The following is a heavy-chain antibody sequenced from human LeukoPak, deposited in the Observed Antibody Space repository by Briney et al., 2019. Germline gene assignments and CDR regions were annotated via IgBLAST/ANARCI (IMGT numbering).Heavy chain of an antibody. CDR1: GFTFSAHW. CDR2: INSDGSNT. D-gene: IGHD4-17*01. Sequence: GGSLRLSCAASGFTFSAHWMHWVRQAPGKGLAWVSRINSDGSNTIYADSAKGRFTISRDNAKKTLYLQMNSLRAEDTAVYYCAREVSGDRRYNWFDPWGQGTLVTVSS. J-gene: IGHJ5*02. CDR3: AREVSGDRRYNWFDP. V-gene: IGHV3-74*01.